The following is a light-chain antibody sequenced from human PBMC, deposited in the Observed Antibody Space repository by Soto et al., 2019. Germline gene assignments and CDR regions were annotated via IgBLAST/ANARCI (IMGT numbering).Light chain of an antibody. V-gene: IGKV3D-15*01. Sequence: PGERASLSCGASQSISSSFLAWYQQKVGQTPRLLIHGASTRATGIAARFSGSGSGTEFTLTISGLQSEDFATYYCQQYNNWPVTFGGGTKVDIK. J-gene: IGKJ4*01. CDR2: GAS. CDR3: QQYNNWPVT. CDR1: QSISSS.